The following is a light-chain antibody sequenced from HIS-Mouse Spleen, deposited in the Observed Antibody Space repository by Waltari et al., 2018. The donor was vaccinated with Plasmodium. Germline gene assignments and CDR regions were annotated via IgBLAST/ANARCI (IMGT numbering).Light chain of an antibody. CDR2: GAS. CDR1: QSVSSN. V-gene: IGKV3-15*01. J-gene: IGKJ3*01. CDR3: QQYNNWSFT. Sequence: EIVMTQSPATLSVSPGERATLSCRASQSVSSNLAWYQQKPGQAPRLLICGASTRATGIPARFSGSGSGTEFTFTISSLQSEDFAVYDCQQYNNWSFTFGPGTKVDIK.